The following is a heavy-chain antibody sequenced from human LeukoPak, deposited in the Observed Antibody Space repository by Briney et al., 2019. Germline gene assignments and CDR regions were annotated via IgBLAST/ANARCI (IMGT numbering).Heavy chain of an antibody. D-gene: IGHD2-15*01. V-gene: IGHV4-34*01. J-gene: IGHJ4*02. CDR3: ARTCSGGSCYSGDY. CDR1: GGSFSGYY. Sequence: PSETLSLTCAVYGGSFSGYYWSWIRQPPGKGVEWGGEINHSGSTNYNTSLKSRVTISVDTSKKQFSLKLSSVPAPGAVLFFFARTCSGGSCYSGDYWGQGTLVTVSS. CDR2: INHSGST.